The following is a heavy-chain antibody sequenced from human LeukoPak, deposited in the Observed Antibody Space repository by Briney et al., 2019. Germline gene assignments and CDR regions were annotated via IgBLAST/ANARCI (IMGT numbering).Heavy chain of an antibody. J-gene: IGHJ6*02. CDR2: IKHDGGDK. V-gene: IGHV3-7*05. Sequence: ETLSLTCTVSGGSISSYYWSWVRQAPGKGLEWVANIKHDGGDKKYVDSVKGRFTISRDNAKRSLYLQMNSLRAEDTAVYYCARKMNIVGAQGWGYGLDVWGHGTTVTVSS. D-gene: IGHD1-26*01. CDR3: ARKMNIVGAQGWGYGLDV. CDR1: GGSISSYY.